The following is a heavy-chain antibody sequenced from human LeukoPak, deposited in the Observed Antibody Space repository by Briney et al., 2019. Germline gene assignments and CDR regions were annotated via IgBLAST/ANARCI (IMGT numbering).Heavy chain of an antibody. D-gene: IGHD3-10*01. CDR3: ARDLTMVRGARYRPYNWFAP. V-gene: IGHV1-69*13. Sequence: GASVKVSCKASRGTFSSYAISWVRQAPGQGLEWMGGIIPIFGTASYAQKFQGRVTITADESTSTAYMALSSLRSEDTAVYYCARDLTMVRGARYRPYNWFAPWGQGTLVTVSS. CDR1: RGTFSSYA. CDR2: IIPIFGTA. J-gene: IGHJ5*02.